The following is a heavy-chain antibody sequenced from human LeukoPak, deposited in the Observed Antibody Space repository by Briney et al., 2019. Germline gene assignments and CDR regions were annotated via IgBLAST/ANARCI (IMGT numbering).Heavy chain of an antibody. Sequence: PGGSLRLSCAASGFTFSSYNMNWVRQAPGKGLQWVSYISSSDTSNTIYYADSVKGRFTISRDNAKNSLYLQMNSLRAEDTAVYYCARGSSSGYLVWYYVLWRRGTLVTVSS. CDR2: ISSSDTSNTI. CDR3: ARGSSSGYLVWYYVL. J-gene: IGHJ2*01. D-gene: IGHD3-22*01. CDR1: GFTFSSYN. V-gene: IGHV3-48*04.